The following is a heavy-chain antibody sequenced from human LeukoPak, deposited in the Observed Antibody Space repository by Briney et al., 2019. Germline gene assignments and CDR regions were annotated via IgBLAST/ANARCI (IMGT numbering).Heavy chain of an antibody. Sequence: GGSLRLSCAASGLTFSSYAMSWVRQAPGKGLEWVSAISGSGGNTYYADSVRGRFTISRDNSRNTLYLQMNSLRAEDTATYYCAKCKSGDYYVMDVWGQGTTVTVSS. CDR2: ISGSGGNT. J-gene: IGHJ6*02. CDR3: AKCKSGDYYVMDV. CDR1: GLTFSSYA. V-gene: IGHV3-23*01. D-gene: IGHD3-10*01.